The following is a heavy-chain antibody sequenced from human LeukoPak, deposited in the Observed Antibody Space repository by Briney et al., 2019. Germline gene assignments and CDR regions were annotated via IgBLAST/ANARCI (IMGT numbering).Heavy chain of an antibody. Sequence: PGGSLRLSCAASGLTVSSNCMSWVRQAPGKGLEWVSFIYSGGSTYYTDSVKGRFTISRDNSKNTPYLQMNSLRAEDTAVYYCARRAGDYSHPYDYWGQGILVTVSS. CDR1: GLTVSSNC. J-gene: IGHJ4*02. V-gene: IGHV3-53*01. D-gene: IGHD3-22*01. CDR3: ARRAGDYSHPYDY. CDR2: IYSGGST.